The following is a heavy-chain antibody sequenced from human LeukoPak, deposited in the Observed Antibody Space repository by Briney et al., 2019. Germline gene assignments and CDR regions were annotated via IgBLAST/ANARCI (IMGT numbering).Heavy chain of an antibody. D-gene: IGHD3-22*01. V-gene: IGHV4-59*01. J-gene: IGHJ3*02. Sequence: PSETLSLTCAVYGGSFSSYYWSWIRRPPGKGLEWIGYIYYSGSTNYNPSLKSRVTISVDTSKNQFSLKLSSVTAADTAVYYCARVSETDIITMIPRGDAFDIWGQGTMVTVSS. CDR3: ARVSETDIITMIPRGDAFDI. CDR2: IYYSGST. CDR1: GGSFSSYY.